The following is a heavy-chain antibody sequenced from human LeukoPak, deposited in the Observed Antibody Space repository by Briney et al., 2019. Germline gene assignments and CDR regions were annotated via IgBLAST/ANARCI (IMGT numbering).Heavy chain of an antibody. CDR1: GFSFSTYA. J-gene: IGHJ4*02. Sequence: GGSLRLSCAASGFSFSTYAMTWVRQAPGKGLEWVSAISGSGDNTYYADSVKGRFTISRDNSKNTLYLQMNSLRAEDTAVYYCAKDTYSSAWYYFDYWGQGTLVTVSS. CDR3: AKDTYSSAWYYFDY. D-gene: IGHD6-19*01. V-gene: IGHV3-23*01. CDR2: ISGSGDNT.